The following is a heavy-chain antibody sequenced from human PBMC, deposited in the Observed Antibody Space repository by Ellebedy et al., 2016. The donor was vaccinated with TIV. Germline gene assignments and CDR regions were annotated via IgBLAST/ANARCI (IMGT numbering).Heavy chain of an antibody. CDR1: GFTFSSYS. CDR2: ISSSGSTI. V-gene: IGHV3-48*04. Sequence: PGGSLRLSCAASGFTFSSYSMNWVRQAPGKGLEWVSYISSSGSTIYYADSVKGRFTISRDNDKNSLYLQMNSLRAEDTAVYYWARAVAGGVDYWGQGTLVTVSS. CDR3: ARAVAGGVDY. J-gene: IGHJ4*02. D-gene: IGHD6-19*01.